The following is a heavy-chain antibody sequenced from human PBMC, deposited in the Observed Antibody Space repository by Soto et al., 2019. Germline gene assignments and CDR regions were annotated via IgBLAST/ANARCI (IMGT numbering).Heavy chain of an antibody. J-gene: IGHJ4*02. CDR1: GGTFSSYT. CDR2: IIPNIGKA. Sequence: SVKVSCKASGGTFSSYTISWVRQAPGQGLEWMGRIIPNIGKANYAQKFQGRVTITKDKSTSTAYMELRSMRSDDTAVYYCGRGGEVVSIDYWGQRHLVTVSS. CDR3: GRGGEVVSIDY. D-gene: IGHD2-15*01. V-gene: IGHV1-69*02.